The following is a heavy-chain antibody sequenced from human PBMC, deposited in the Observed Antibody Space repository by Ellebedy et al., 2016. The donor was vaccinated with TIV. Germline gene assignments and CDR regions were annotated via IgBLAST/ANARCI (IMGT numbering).Heavy chain of an antibody. CDR3: ANSEYCSGGSCYSNWFDP. V-gene: IGHV3-9*01. Sequence: SLKISCAASGFTFDDYGMHWVRQAPGKGLEWVSGISWNSGSIGYADSVKGRFTISRDNAKNSLYLQMNSLRAEDTALYYCANSEYCSGGSCYSNWFDPWGQGTLVTVSS. D-gene: IGHD2-15*01. J-gene: IGHJ5*02. CDR1: GFTFDDYG. CDR2: ISWNSGSI.